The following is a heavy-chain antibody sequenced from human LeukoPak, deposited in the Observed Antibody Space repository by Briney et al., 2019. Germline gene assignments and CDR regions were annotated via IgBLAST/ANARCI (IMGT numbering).Heavy chain of an antibody. V-gene: IGHV4-34*01. D-gene: IGHD1-26*01. Sequence: SETLSLTCAVYGGSFSGYYWSWIRQPPGKGLEWIGEINHSGSTNYNPSLESRVTISVDTSKNQFSLKLSSVTAADTAVYYCARGQYGRSIDYWGQGTLVTVSS. CDR2: INHSGST. J-gene: IGHJ4*02. CDR3: ARGQYGRSIDY. CDR1: GGSFSGYY.